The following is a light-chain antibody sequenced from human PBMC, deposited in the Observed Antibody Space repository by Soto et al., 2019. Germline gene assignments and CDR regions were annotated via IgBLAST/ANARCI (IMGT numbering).Light chain of an antibody. CDR2: DAS. CDR1: QSVSSS. Sequence: EIVLTQSPATLSLSPGERATLSCRASQSVSSSLAWYQQKPGQAPRLLIYDASHRATGIPARFSGSGSGTDFTLTISSLEPEDFAVYYCQQRRIWQLTFGGGTKVEIK. V-gene: IGKV3-11*01. J-gene: IGKJ4*01. CDR3: QQRRIWQLT.